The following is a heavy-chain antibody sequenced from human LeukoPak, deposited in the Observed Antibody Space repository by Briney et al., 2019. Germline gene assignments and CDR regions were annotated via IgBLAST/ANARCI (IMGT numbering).Heavy chain of an antibody. CDR3: ARAYCSSSNCYNFDY. V-gene: IGHV1-2*02. CDR2: INPHSGGT. D-gene: IGHD2-2*02. CDR1: GYTFTSYY. J-gene: IGHJ4*02. Sequence: ASVKVSCKASGYTFTSYYMNWVRQAPGQGLEWMGWINPHSGGTNYAQKFQGRVTMTRDTSISTAYLELSRLRSDDTAVYYCARAYCSSSNCYNFDYWGQGTLVTVSS.